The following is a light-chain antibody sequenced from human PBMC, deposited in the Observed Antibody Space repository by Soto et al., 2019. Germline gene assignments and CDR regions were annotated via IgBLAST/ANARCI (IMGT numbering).Light chain of an antibody. CDR3: QQRSNWLSWT. Sequence: EIVLTQSPATLSLSPGERATLSCSASQSVSSYLARYQQKPGQAPRLLIYDASNRATGIPARFSGSGSGTDFALTISSLEPEDFAVYYCQQRSNWLSWTFGQGTKVDIK. CDR1: QSVSSY. V-gene: IGKV3-11*01. J-gene: IGKJ1*01. CDR2: DAS.